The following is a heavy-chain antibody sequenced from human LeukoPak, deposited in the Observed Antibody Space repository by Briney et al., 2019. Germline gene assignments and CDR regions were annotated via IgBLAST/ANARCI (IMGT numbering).Heavy chain of an antibody. CDR2: INHSGST. CDR3: ARAHVLRYFDWLSPEGHWFDP. D-gene: IGHD3-9*01. CDR1: GGSFSGYY. J-gene: IGHJ5*02. Sequence: SETLSLTCAVYGGSFSGYYWSWIRQPPGKGLEWIGEINHSGSTNYNPSLKSRVTISVDTSKNQFSLKLSSVTAADTAVYYCARAHVLRYFDWLSPEGHWFDPWGQGTLVTVPS. V-gene: IGHV4-34*01.